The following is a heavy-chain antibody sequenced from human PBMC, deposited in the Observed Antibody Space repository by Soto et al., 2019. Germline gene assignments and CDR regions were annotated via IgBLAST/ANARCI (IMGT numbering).Heavy chain of an antibody. CDR2: ISSSSSYI. J-gene: IGHJ6*03. CDR1: GFTFSSYS. CDR3: ARVPWFGEFPPPEYYYYMDV. V-gene: IGHV3-21*01. Sequence: GGSLRLSCAASGFTFSSYSMNWVRQAPGKGLEWVSSISSSSSYIYYTDSVKGRFTISRDNAKNSLYLQMNSLRAEDTAVYYCARVPWFGEFPPPEYYYYMDVWGKGTTVTVSS. D-gene: IGHD3-10*01.